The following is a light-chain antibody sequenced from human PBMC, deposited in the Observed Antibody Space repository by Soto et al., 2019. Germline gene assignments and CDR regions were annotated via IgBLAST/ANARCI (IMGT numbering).Light chain of an antibody. CDR3: QQYYSTPPAT. CDR1: QSVLYSSNNKNY. V-gene: IGKV4-1*01. J-gene: IGKJ1*01. CDR2: WAS. Sequence: DIVMTQSPDSLAVSLGERATINCKSSQSVLYSSNNKNYLAWYQQKPGQPPKLLIYWASTRESGVPDRFSGSGSGTDFTLTISSLQAEYVAVYYCQQYYSTPPATFGQGTKVEIK.